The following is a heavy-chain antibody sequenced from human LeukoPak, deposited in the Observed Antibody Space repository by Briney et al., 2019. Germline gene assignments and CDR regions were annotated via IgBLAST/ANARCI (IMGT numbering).Heavy chain of an antibody. CDR2: LSDSGAST. J-gene: IGHJ4*02. CDR3: ARTPNRDGYSHIDF. D-gene: IGHD5-24*01. CDR1: GFTFTNHA. V-gene: IGHV3-23*01. Sequence: GGSLRLSCAASGFTFTNHAMAWVRLAPGKGLEWVSALSDSGASTYYADSVKGRFTISRDNSRNTMYLQMDSLRADDTGVYFCARTPNRDGYSHIDFWGQGALVTVSS.